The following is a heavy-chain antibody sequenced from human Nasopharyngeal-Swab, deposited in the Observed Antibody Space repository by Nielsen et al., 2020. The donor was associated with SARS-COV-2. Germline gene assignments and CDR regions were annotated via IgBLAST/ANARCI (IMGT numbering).Heavy chain of an antibody. CDR1: GFTFSSYG. V-gene: IGHV3-33*01. CDR3: ARTREDFGVVRPDYYYYGMDV. CDR2: IWYDGSNK. Sequence: GESLKISCAASGFTFSSYGMHWVRQAPGKGLEWVAVIWYDGSNKYYADSVKGRFTISRDNSKNTLYLQMNSLRAEDTALYYCARTREDFGVVRPDYYYYGMDVWGQGTTVTVSS. J-gene: IGHJ6*02. D-gene: IGHD3-3*01.